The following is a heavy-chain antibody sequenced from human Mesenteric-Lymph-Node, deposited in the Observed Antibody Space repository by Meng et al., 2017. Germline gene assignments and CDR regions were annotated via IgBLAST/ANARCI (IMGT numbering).Heavy chain of an antibody. CDR2: IKNKRDGETS. CDR3: AWDDRAKFDY. Sequence: VESGGDLLKPGGSLRISCAASGFTFSKSWMSWVRQAPGKGLEWVGHIKNKRDGETSDYSTPVKGRFTISRDDSTNTLYLQMNNLKIEDTAVYYCAWDDRAKFDYWGRGTLVTVSS. CDR1: GFTFSKSW. J-gene: IGHJ4*02. D-gene: IGHD5-18*01. V-gene: IGHV3-15*01.